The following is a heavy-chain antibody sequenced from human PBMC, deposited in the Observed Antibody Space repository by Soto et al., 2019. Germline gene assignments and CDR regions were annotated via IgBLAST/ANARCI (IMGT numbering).Heavy chain of an antibody. CDR3: SRKIFGSTTRPDYWDLDL. CDR1: GFTFINYA. D-gene: IGHD3-3*01. V-gene: IGHV3-23*01. CDR2: ISGGGDAA. Sequence: EVQLLESGGGLVQPGGSLRLSCAGSGFTFINYAMNWVRQAPGKGLEWVSSISGGGDAAFFGDSVRGRFTISRDNSNKPVTLRMNSLGVGDTGVYYCSRKIFGSTTRPDYWDLDLWGRGTLVTVSS. J-gene: IGHJ2*01.